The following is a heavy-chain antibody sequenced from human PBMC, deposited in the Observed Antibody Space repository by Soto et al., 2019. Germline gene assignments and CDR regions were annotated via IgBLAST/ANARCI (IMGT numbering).Heavy chain of an antibody. Sequence: PGGSLRLSCGASGFTFTTSDMHWVRQPTGQSPEWVSAIDTAGETFYTDSVKGRFTISRDNAKNSLYLHMNSLTAGDTAMYFCARARTIWDDGLDLWGQGTMVTVSS. J-gene: IGHJ3*01. D-gene: IGHD3-16*01. CDR2: IDTAGET. V-gene: IGHV3-13*01. CDR1: GFTFTTSD. CDR3: ARARTIWDDGLDL.